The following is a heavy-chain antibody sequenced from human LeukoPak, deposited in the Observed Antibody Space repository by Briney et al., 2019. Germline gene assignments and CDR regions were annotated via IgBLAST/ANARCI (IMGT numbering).Heavy chain of an antibody. D-gene: IGHD7-27*01. V-gene: IGHV3-30-3*01. Sequence: PGGSLRLSCAASGFTFSSYAMHWVRQAPGKGPEWVAVISYDGSNKYYADSVKGRFTISRDNSKNTLYLQMNSLRAEDTAVYYCAREETGGTDYSDLKIDYWGQGTLVTVSS. CDR1: GFTFSSYA. J-gene: IGHJ4*02. CDR2: ISYDGSNK. CDR3: AREETGGTDYSDLKIDY.